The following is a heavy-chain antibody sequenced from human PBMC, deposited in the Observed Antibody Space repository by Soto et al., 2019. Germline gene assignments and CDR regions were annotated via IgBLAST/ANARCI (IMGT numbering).Heavy chain of an antibody. CDR1: GYTFTSYG. V-gene: IGHV1-18*01. Sequence: QVQLVQSGAEVKKPGASVKVSCKASGYTFTSYGISWVRQAPGQGLEWMGWISAYNGNTNYAQKHQGRVTMTTNTSTSAAYRELRSLRADDTAVYYCAGDGYSTNFAYWGRGTLCTVSS. D-gene: IGHD6-13*01. CDR2: ISAYNGNT. CDR3: AGDGYSTNFAY. J-gene: IGHJ4*02.